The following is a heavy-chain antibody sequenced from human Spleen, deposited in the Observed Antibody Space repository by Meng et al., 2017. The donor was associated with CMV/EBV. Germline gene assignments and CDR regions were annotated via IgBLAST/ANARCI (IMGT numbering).Heavy chain of an antibody. CDR3: AKWGTGYCSSTSCSYFDY. V-gene: IGHV3-30*02. D-gene: IGHD2-2*03. J-gene: IGHJ4*02. Sequence: GESLKISCATSGLNFKIYGMHWVRQLPGKGLEWVAFIRYDEKTKYYADSVKGRFTISRDNSKNTLYLQMSSLRAEDTAVYYCAKWGTGYCSSTSCSYFDYWGQGTLVTVSS. CDR2: IRYDEKTK. CDR1: GLNFKIYG.